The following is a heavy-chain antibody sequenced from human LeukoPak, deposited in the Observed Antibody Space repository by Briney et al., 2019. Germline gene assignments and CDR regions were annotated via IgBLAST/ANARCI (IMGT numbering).Heavy chain of an antibody. J-gene: IGHJ3*02. V-gene: IGHV5-51*01. CDR2: IYPGDSDT. D-gene: IGHD6-19*01. CDR1: GYSFTTHW. Sequence: GESLKISCKGSGYSFTTHWIAWVRQMPGKGLECIGIIYPGDSDTRYNPSFQGQVTISADKSITTAYLQWSSLRASDTAVYYCARLMAGHDAFDIWGQGTMVTVSS. CDR3: ARLMAGHDAFDI.